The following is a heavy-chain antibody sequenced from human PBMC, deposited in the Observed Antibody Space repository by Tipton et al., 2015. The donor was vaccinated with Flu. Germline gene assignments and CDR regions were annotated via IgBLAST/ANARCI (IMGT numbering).Heavy chain of an antibody. CDR2: IYTSGST. CDR3: ARDQYSYGSIGYYHCFNWFDP. V-gene: IGHV4-4*07. CDR1: GGSISSYY. J-gene: IGHJ5*02. D-gene: IGHD3-22*01. Sequence: TLSLTCTVSGGSISSYYWSWIRQPAGKGLEWIGRIYTSGSTNYNPSLKSRVTMSVDTSKNQFSLKLRSVTAADTAVYYCARDQYSYGSIGYYHCFNWFDPWGQGTLVTVSS.